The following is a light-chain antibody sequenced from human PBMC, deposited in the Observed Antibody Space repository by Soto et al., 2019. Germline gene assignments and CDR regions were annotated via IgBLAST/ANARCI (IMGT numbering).Light chain of an antibody. CDR3: QQYNSYPNT. CDR2: DAS. V-gene: IGKV3-11*01. Sequence: EIVLTQSPATLSLSPGERATLSCRASQSVSSYLAWYQQKPGQAPRLLIYDASNRATGIPARFSGSGSGTDFTLTISSLEPEDVATYFCQQYNSYPNTFGQGTKVDIK. CDR1: QSVSSY. J-gene: IGKJ2*01.